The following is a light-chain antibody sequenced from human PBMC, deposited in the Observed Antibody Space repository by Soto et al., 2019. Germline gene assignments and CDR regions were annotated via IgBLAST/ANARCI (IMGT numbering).Light chain of an antibody. J-gene: IGKJ4*01. V-gene: IGKV3-11*01. CDR1: QTVSSS. Sequence: EIVLTQSPATLSLSPGERDTLSCRASQTVSSSLAWYQQKPGKAPRLLIYEASNRASGIPARFSGSGSGADFTLTISSLEHEDFALYYCQQHINCPLTFGGGTKVEIK. CDR3: QQHINCPLT. CDR2: EAS.